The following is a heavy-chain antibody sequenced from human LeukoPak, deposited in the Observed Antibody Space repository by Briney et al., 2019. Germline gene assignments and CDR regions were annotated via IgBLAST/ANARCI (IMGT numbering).Heavy chain of an antibody. V-gene: IGHV3-30*04. CDR3: ARDFLGELSSGWSYYYYYYGMDV. Sequence: GGSLRLSCAASGFTFSSYAMHWVRQAPGKGLEWVAVISYDGSNKYYADSVEGRFTISRDNSKNTLYLQMNSLRAEDTAVYYCARDFLGELSSGWSYYYYYYGMDVWGKGTTVTVSS. D-gene: IGHD6-19*01. J-gene: IGHJ6*04. CDR2: ISYDGSNK. CDR1: GFTFSSYA.